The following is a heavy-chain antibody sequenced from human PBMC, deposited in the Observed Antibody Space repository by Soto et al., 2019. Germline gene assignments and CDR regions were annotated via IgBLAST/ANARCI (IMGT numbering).Heavy chain of an antibody. J-gene: IGHJ4*02. Sequence: EVQLVESGGGLVQPGGSLRLSCAASGFTFSSYEMNWVRQAPGKGLEWVSYISSSGSTIYYADSVKGRFTISRDNAKNSLYLQMNSLRAEDTAVYYCARRDRLLWFGEASPFDYWGQGTLVTVSS. CDR1: GFTFSSYE. D-gene: IGHD3-10*01. CDR3: ARRDRLLWFGEASPFDY. CDR2: ISSSGSTI. V-gene: IGHV3-48*03.